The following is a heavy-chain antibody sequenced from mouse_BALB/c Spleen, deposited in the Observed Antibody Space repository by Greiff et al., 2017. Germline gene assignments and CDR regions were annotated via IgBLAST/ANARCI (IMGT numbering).Heavy chain of an antibody. D-gene: IGHD1-1*01. V-gene: IGHV2-6-7*01. Sequence: VKLMESGPGLVAPSQSLSITCTVSGFSLTGYGVNWVRQPPGKGLEWLGMIWGDGSTDYNSALKSRLSISKDNSKSQVFLKMNSLQTDDTARYYCARDDYGSSPHYAMDYWGQGTSVTVSS. J-gene: IGHJ4*01. CDR2: IWGDGST. CDR1: GFSLTGYG. CDR3: ARDDYGSSPHYAMDY.